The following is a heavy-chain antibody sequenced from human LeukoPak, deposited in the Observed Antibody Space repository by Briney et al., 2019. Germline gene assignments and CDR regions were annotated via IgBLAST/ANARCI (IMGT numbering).Heavy chain of an antibody. CDR3: AREEDCTNGVCYFFDY. CDR2: INHSGST. D-gene: IGHD2-8*01. CDR1: GGSFSGYY. J-gene: IGHJ4*02. V-gene: IGHV4-34*01. Sequence: PSETLSLTCAVYGGSFSGYYWSWIRQPPGKGLEWIGEINHSGSTNYNPSLKSRVTISVDTSKNQFSLKLSSVTAADTAVYYCAREEDCTNGVCYFFDYWGREPWSPSPQ.